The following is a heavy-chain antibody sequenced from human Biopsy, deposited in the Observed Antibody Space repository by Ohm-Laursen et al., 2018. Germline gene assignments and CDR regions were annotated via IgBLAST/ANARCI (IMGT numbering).Heavy chain of an antibody. CDR3: ARDRGYYSDRTVPGYFDL. J-gene: IGHJ2*01. Sequence: GTLSLTCTVSGDSISSYYWSWIRQPPGKGLEWVGYVYYTGGTDYNPSLQSRVTISVDTSKNHFSLRLRSVTPADTAIYYCARDRGYYSDRTVPGYFDLWGRGTLVTVSS. V-gene: IGHV4-59*01. CDR2: VYYTGGT. D-gene: IGHD3-22*01. CDR1: GDSISSYY.